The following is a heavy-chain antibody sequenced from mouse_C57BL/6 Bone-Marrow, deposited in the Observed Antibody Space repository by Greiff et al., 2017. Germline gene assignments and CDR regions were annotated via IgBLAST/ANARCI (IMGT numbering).Heavy chain of an antibody. CDR1: GFTFSDYY. J-gene: IGHJ3*01. V-gene: IGHV5-12*01. CDR2: ISNGGGST. CDR3: ARRESWAWFAY. Sequence: EVKLMESGGGLVQPGGSLKLSCAASGFTFSDYYMYWVRQTPEKRLAWVAYISNGGGSTYYPDTVKGRFTISRDNAKNTLYLQMSRLKSEDTAMYDCARRESWAWFAYWGQGTLVTVSA.